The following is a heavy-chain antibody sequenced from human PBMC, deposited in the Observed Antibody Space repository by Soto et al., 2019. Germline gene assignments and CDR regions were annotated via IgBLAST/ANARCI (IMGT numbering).Heavy chain of an antibody. D-gene: IGHD2-15*01. J-gene: IGHJ4*02. CDR3: ARDTTQEGDIDEPFDY. Sequence: PGGSLRLSCAASGFTFSSYGMHWVRQAPGKGLEWVAVIWYDGSNKYYADSVKGRFTISRDNSKNTLYLQMNSLRAEDTAVYYCARDTTQEGDIDEPFDYWGQGTLVTVSS. CDR1: GFTFSSYG. V-gene: IGHV3-33*01. CDR2: IWYDGSNK.